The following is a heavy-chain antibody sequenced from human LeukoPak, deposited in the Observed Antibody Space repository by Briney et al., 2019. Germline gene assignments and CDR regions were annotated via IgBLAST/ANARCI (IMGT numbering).Heavy chain of an antibody. CDR3: ARGHDYGDYMDY. Sequence: EASVKVSCKASGGTFSSYAISWVRQAPGQGLEWMGGIIPIFGTANYAQKFQGRVMITADESTSTAYMELSSLRSEDTAVYYCARGHDYGDYMDYWGQGTLVTVSS. CDR1: GGTFSSYA. CDR2: IIPIFGTA. V-gene: IGHV1-69*13. D-gene: IGHD4-17*01. J-gene: IGHJ4*02.